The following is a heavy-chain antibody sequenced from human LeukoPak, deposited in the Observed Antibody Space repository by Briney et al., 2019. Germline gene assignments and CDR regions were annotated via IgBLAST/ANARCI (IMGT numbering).Heavy chain of an antibody. V-gene: IGHV3-13*05. CDR1: GFTISSYD. CDR2: IGTAGDP. J-gene: IGHJ6*04. CDR3: ARGRYCSSTSCYEGGYYGMDV. D-gene: IGHD2-2*01. Sequence: PGGSLRLSCAASGFTISSYDMHWVRQATGKGLEWVSAIGTAGDPYYPGSVKGRFTISRENAKNSLYLQMNSLRAGDTAVYYCARGRYCSSTSCYEGGYYGMDVWGKGATVTVSS.